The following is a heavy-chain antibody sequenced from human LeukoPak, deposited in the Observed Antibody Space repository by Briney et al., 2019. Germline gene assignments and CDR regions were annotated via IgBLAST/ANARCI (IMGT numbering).Heavy chain of an antibody. V-gene: IGHV3-53*01. J-gene: IGHJ4*02. CDR3: ATSSSVDMVFDY. CDR1: GFSVSSNF. Sequence: GGSLRLSCAASGFSVSSNFMSWVSQAPGKGLEWVSAFYSGGSTYSADSVKGRFTISRDSSKNTLYLQMNSLRAEDTAVYYCATSSSVDMVFDYWGQGTLVTVSS. CDR2: FYSGGST. D-gene: IGHD5-24*01.